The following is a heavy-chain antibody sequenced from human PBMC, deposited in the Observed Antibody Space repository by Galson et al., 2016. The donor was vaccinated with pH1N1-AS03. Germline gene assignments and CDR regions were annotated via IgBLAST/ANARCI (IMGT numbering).Heavy chain of an antibody. Sequence: SVKVSCKASGYTFTEYYMYWVRQAPGRGLEWMGWLNPNSGGTKSAQTFQGRATMTRDTSINIAYMELSSLRSDDTAVYYCARGDYFGSGTYRAYYAMDVWGQGTTVTVSS. D-gene: IGHD3-10*01. CDR1: GYTFTEYY. CDR3: ARGDYFGSGTYRAYYAMDV. V-gene: IGHV1-2*02. CDR2: LNPNSGGT. J-gene: IGHJ6*02.